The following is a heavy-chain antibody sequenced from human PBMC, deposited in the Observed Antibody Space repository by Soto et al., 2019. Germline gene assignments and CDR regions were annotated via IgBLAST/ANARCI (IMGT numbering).Heavy chain of an antibody. J-gene: IGHJ4*02. CDR1: GGTFSSYA. CDR2: IIPIFGTA. V-gene: IGHV1-69*13. CDR3: ARPTGYYYDSSGSFDY. Sequence: ASVKVSCKASGGTFSSYAISWVRQAPGQGLEWMGGIIPIFGTANYAQKFQGRVTITADESTSTAYMELSSLRSEDTAVYYCARPTGYYYDSSGSFDYWGRGTLVTVSS. D-gene: IGHD3-22*01.